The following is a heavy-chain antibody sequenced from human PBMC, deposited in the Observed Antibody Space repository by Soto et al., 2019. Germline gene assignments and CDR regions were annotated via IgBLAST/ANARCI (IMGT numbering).Heavy chain of an antibody. J-gene: IGHJ4*02. CDR2: INPKSGNI. CDR1: GDTFTSYD. V-gene: IGHV1-8*01. Sequence: SVKVSCKASGDTFTSYDINWVRQATGHGLAWIGWINPKSGNIGYAQKFQGRVTMTRDTAIRTAYMEVSRLRSDDTAVYYCARGRASGSYYLLDYWGQGTLVTVSS. D-gene: IGHD3-10*01. CDR3: ARGRASGSYYLLDY.